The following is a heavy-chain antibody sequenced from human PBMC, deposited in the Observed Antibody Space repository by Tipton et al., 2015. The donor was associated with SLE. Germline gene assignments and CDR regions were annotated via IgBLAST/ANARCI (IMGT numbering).Heavy chain of an antibody. CDR2: IHYSGST. J-gene: IGHJ2*01. CDR3: ARDVYCSGGSCFDWYFDL. Sequence: TLSLTCSVSGGSVNSDTYYWSWIRQPAGKGLEWIGYIHYSGSTNYNPSLKSRVTISVDTSNNQFSPKLSSVTAADTAVYYCARDVYCSGGSCFDWYFDLWGRGSLVTVSS. CDR1: GGSVNSDTYY. D-gene: IGHD2-15*01. V-gene: IGHV4-61*10.